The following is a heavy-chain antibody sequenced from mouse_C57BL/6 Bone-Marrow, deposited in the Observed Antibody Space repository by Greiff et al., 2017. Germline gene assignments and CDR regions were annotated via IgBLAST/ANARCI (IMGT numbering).Heavy chain of an antibody. CDR1: GYAFSSSW. CDR3: ARSGGSVYFDY. CDR2: MYPGDGDT. D-gene: IGHD1-1*01. V-gene: IGHV1-82*01. J-gene: IGHJ2*01. Sequence: QVQLQQSGPELVKPGASVKISCKASGYAFSSSWMNWVKQRPGKGLEWIGRMYPGDGDTNYNGKFKGKATLTADKSSSTAYMQLSSLTSEDSAVYFCARSGGSVYFDYWGQGTTLTGSS.